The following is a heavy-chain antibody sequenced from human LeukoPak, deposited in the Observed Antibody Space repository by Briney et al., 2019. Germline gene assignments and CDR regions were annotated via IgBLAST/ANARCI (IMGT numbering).Heavy chain of an antibody. CDR1: GFTFSSYA. CDR2: IKSKTDGGTT. J-gene: IGHJ5*02. V-gene: IGHV3-15*01. Sequence: GGSLRLSCAASGFTFSSYAMSWVRQAPGKGLEWVGRIKSKTDGGTTDYAAPVKGRFTISRDDSKNTLYLQMNSLKTEDTAVYYCTTEMYSSSWVARRALRFDPWGQGTLVTVSS. D-gene: IGHD6-13*01. CDR3: TTEMYSSSWVARRALRFDP.